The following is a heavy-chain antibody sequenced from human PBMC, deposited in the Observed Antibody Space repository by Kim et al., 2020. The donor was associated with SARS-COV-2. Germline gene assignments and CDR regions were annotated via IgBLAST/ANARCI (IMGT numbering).Heavy chain of an antibody. Sequence: GGSLRLSCAASGFTFSSYTMSWVRQAPGNGLEWVSTITGAGGATKYSDAVEGRFTISRDNSRNTLFLQMNSLRAEDSAVYYCAKPLLMDYYDGSGSDFWGQGTLVTVSS. CDR2: ITGAGGAT. D-gene: IGHD3-22*01. CDR1: GFTFSSYT. J-gene: IGHJ4*02. V-gene: IGHV3-23*01. CDR3: AKPLLMDYYDGSGSDF.